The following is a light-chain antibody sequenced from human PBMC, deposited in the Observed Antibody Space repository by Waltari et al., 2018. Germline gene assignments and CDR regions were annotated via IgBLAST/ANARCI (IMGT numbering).Light chain of an antibody. CDR2: STS. Sequence: DIQMTQSPSSLSASVGDRVTITCRASQTITTYLNWYQQKPGKAPTLLIYSTSTVQSGGPSRFSGSGSGTDFTLTITTLQPEDSATYYCQQIYNTPFTFGPGTKVRIK. CDR3: QQIYNTPFT. V-gene: IGKV1-39*01. J-gene: IGKJ3*01. CDR1: QTITTY.